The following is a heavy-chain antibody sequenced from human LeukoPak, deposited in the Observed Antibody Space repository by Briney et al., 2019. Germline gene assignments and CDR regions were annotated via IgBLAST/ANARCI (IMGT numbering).Heavy chain of an antibody. J-gene: IGHJ4*02. D-gene: IGHD6-13*01. Sequence: ASVKVSCKASGYTFTGYYMHWVRQAPGQGLEWMGWINPNSGGTNYAQKFQGRVTMTRDTSISTAYMELSRLRSDDTAVYYCARGPYSSSWYFDYWGQGTLVIVSS. CDR3: ARGPYSSSWYFDY. CDR2: INPNSGGT. CDR1: GYTFTGYY. V-gene: IGHV1-2*02.